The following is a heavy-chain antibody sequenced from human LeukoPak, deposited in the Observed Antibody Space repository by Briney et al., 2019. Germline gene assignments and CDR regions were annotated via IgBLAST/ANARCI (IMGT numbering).Heavy chain of an antibody. Sequence: PSETLSLTCAVSGGSISSGGYSWSWIRQPPGKGLEWIGYIYHSGSTYYNPSLKSRVTISVDRSKNQFSLKLSSVTAADTAVYYCARVKFYYYDSSGYYWYFDLWGRGTLVTVSS. CDR3: ARVKFYYYDSSGYYWYFDL. CDR2: IYHSGST. V-gene: IGHV4-30-2*01. J-gene: IGHJ2*01. CDR1: GGSISSGGYS. D-gene: IGHD3-22*01.